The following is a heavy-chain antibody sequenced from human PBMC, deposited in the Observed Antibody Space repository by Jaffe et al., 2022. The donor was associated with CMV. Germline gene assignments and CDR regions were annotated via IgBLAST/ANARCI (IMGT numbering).Heavy chain of an antibody. CDR3: ARAIWPSNTPFDL. Sequence: QVQLQESGPGLVKPSETLALTCTVSGGSISDYYWSWIRQPPGKGLEWIGYIFHSGKTDYNPSLMSRVTMSVDTSKSQFSLKLNSVTAADSAIYYCARAIWPSNTPFDLWGQGTLVTVSS. CDR1: GGSISDYY. CDR2: IFHSGKT. D-gene: IGHD2-2*02. V-gene: IGHV4-59*01. J-gene: IGHJ4*02.